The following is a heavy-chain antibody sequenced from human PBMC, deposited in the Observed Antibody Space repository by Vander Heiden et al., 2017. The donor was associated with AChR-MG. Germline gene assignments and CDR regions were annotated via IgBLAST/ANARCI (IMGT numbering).Heavy chain of an antibody. V-gene: IGHV1-24*01. CDR1: GYTLTELS. CDR3: ATGRGSGDLGYYYYYMDV. Sequence: QVQLVQSGAEVKKPGASVKVSCKVSGYTLTELSMHWVRQAPGKGLELMGGFDPEDGETIYAQKFQGRVTMTEDTSTDTAYMELSSLRSEDTAVYYCATGRGSGDLGYYYYYMDVWGKGTTVTVSS. D-gene: IGHD4-17*01. J-gene: IGHJ6*03. CDR2: FDPEDGET.